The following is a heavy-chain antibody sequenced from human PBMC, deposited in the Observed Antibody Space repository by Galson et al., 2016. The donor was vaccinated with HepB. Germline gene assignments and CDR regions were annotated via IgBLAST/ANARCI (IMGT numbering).Heavy chain of an antibody. J-gene: IGHJ4*02. CDR2: INPNSNGT. Sequence: SVKVSCKASGYTFTGHYIHWVRQAPGQGLEWMGWINPNSNGTKFAVKFQGRVTVTRDTSTSIAYMELSRLRSDDTAVYFCARAGSRYFDWFSPYYFDYWGQGTLVTVSS. CDR1: GYTFTGHY. CDR3: ARAGSRYFDWFSPYYFDY. D-gene: IGHD3-9*01. V-gene: IGHV1-2*02.